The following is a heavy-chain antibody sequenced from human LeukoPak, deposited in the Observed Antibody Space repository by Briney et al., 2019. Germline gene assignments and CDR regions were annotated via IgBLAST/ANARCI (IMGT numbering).Heavy chain of an antibody. CDR3: ARGAYYYDSSGYYQSDY. CDR2: INPNSGGT. D-gene: IGHD3-22*01. J-gene: IGHJ4*02. V-gene: IGHV1-2*06. CDR1: GYTFTGYY. Sequence: ASVTVSCTASGYTFTGYYMHWVRQAPGQGLEWMGRINPNSGGTNYTQKFQGRVTMTRDTSISTAYMELSRLRSDDTAVYYCARGAYYYDSSGYYQSDYWGQGTLVTVSS.